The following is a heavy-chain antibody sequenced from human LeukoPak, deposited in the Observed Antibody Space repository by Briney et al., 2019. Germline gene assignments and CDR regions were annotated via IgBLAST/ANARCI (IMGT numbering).Heavy chain of an antibody. D-gene: IGHD3-22*01. V-gene: IGHV4-34*12. CDR3: ARANYYDTSGYSRGAFDI. CDR2: IFHSGST. J-gene: IGHJ3*02. CDR1: GGSFSGYY. Sequence: SETLSLTCAVYGGSFSGYYWSWIRQPPGKGLEWIGSIFHSGSTYYNPSLKSRVTISVDTSKNQFSLKLSSVTAADTAVYYCARANYYDTSGYSRGAFDIWGQGTMVTVSS.